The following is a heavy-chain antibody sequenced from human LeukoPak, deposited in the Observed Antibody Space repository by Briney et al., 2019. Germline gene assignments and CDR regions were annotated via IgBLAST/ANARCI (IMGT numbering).Heavy chain of an antibody. V-gene: IGHV3-64*01. Sequence: PGGSLRLSCAASGFTFSSYAMHWVRQAPGKGLEYVSAISSNGGSTYYANSVKGRFTISRDNSKNTLYLQMGSLRAEDMAVYYCARDQTSSGYYHYYFDYWGQGTLVTVSS. J-gene: IGHJ4*02. CDR2: ISSNGGST. CDR3: ARDQTSSGYYHYYFDY. D-gene: IGHD3-22*01. CDR1: GFTFSSYA.